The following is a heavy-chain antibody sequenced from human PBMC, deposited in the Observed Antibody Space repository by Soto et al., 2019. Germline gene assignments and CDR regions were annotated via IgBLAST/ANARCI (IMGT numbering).Heavy chain of an antibody. CDR1: SGSLSGYY. V-gene: IGHV4-34*01. CDR3: ARAPKVSGSAQTRPDF. D-gene: IGHD6-6*01. CDR2: ISPSGTT. Sequence: SETLSLTCPLYSGSLSGYYSSWIRQPPGKGLEWIGEISPSGTTNYSTSLKSRVSISVDTSKNQLSLNLTSLTAADTAVYYWARAPKVSGSAQTRPDFWGQGSLVTV. J-gene: IGHJ4*02.